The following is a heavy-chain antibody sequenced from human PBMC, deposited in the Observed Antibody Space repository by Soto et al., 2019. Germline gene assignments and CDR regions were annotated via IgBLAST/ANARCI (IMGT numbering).Heavy chain of an antibody. CDR1: GYTFSGYY. CDR3: ATPGGPDSGGYYYFAF. D-gene: IGHD3-22*01. Sequence: ASVKVSCKASGYTFSGYYMHWVRQAPGQGLEWMGWINPKSGATHFAQKFHGRVTMTRDTSISTAYMDLSRLRSDDTAVYYCATPGGPDSGGYYYFAFWGQGXPVTVYS. CDR2: INPKSGAT. J-gene: IGHJ4*02. V-gene: IGHV1-2*02.